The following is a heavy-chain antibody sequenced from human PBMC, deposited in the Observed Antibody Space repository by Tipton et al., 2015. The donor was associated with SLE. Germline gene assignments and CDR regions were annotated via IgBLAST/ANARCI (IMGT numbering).Heavy chain of an antibody. V-gene: IGHV4-59*11. CDR1: GDSISSHY. CDR3: ARREEEFDY. J-gene: IGHJ4*02. Sequence: TLSLTCTVSGDSISSHYWSWIRQPPGKGLEWIGYIYYSGSTNYNPSLKSRVTISVDTSKYQFSLKLSSVTAADTAVYYCARREEEFDYWGQGTLVTVSS. D-gene: IGHD5-24*01. CDR2: IYYSGST.